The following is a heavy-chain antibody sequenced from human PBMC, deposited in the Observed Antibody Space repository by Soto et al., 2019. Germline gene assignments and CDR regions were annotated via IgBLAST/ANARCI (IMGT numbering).Heavy chain of an antibody. D-gene: IGHD3-10*02. Sequence: QVTLKESGPVLAKPTETLTLTCTVSGFSLSNARMGVSWIRQPPGKALEWLAHIFSNDEKSYITSLKSRLTIPKDTSKSQVVLTMTNMDPVDTATYYCARCSCAPNVYYGMDVWGQGTTVTVSS. CDR1: GFSLSNARMG. V-gene: IGHV2-26*01. CDR2: IFSNDEK. J-gene: IGHJ6*02. CDR3: ARCSCAPNVYYGMDV.